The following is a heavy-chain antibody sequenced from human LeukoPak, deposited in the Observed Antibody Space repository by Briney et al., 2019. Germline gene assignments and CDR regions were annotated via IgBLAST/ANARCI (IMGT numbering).Heavy chain of an antibody. J-gene: IGHJ6*02. D-gene: IGHD2/OR15-2a*01. CDR2: ISYDGSNK. V-gene: IGHV3-30*18. CDR3: AKALLRHYYYYGMDV. Sequence: GGSLRLSCAASGFTFSSYGMHWVRQAPGKGLEWVAVISYDGSNKYYADSVKGRFTISRDNSKNTLCLQMNSLRAEDTAVYYCAKALLRHYYYYGMDVWGQGTTVTVSS. CDR1: GFTFSSYG.